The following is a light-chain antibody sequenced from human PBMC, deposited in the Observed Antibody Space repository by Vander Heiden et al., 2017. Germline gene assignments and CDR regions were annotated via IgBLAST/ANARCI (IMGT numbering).Light chain of an antibody. V-gene: IGKV1-33*01. Sequence: DSQMTESPLSLSASVGDRVSITCQANQDLSNLLNWYQQKPGKAPKILIYDTSLLETVVPSMFSGSAAGTDFTFTISSLDPEDIATYYCQQYDNFPPILTFGHGTKLEIK. CDR3: QQYDNFPPILT. CDR2: DTS. CDR1: QDLSNL. J-gene: IGKJ3*01.